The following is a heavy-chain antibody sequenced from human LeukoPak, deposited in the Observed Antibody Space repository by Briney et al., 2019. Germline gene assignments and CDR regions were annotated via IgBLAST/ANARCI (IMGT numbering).Heavy chain of an antibody. Sequence: ASVKVSCKASGYTFTGYYMHWVRQAPGQGLEWMGWINPNSGGTNYAQKFQGRVTMTRDTSISTAYMELSRPRSDDTAVYYCARAANWNYVLDWFDPWGQGTLVTVSS. V-gene: IGHV1-2*02. CDR1: GYTFTGYY. CDR2: INPNSGGT. CDR3: ARAANWNYVLDWFDP. J-gene: IGHJ5*02. D-gene: IGHD1-7*01.